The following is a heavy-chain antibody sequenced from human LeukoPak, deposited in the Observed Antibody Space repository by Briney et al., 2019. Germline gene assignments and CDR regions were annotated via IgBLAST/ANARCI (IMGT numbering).Heavy chain of an antibody. CDR1: GLTFSDAW. CDR3: AREGDGYNHYYYYMDV. CDR2: IWYDGSNK. J-gene: IGHJ6*03. Sequence: PGGSLRLSCVLSGLTFSDAWMSWVRQAPGKGLEWVAVIWYDGSNKYYADSVKGRFTISRDNSKNTLYLQMNSLRAEDTAVYYCAREGDGYNHYYYYMDVWGQGTMVTVSS. D-gene: IGHD5-24*01. V-gene: IGHV3-33*08.